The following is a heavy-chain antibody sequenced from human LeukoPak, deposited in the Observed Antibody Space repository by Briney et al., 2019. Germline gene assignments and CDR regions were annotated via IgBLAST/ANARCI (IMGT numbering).Heavy chain of an antibody. CDR2: IYSSGST. J-gene: IGHJ4*02. V-gene: IGHV4-39*01. CDR1: GASVIGSPYY. Sequence: SETLSLTCTVSGASVIGSPYYWGWIRPPPGKGLEWIGSIYSSGSTYYNASLQSRVTISIETSKNQISLRLNSVTAADTAIYYCAKSGGYGLIDYWGQGTLVTVSS. D-gene: IGHD1-26*01. CDR3: AKSGGYGLIDY.